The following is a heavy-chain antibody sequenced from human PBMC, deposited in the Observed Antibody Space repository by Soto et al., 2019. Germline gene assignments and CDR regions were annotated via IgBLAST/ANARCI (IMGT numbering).Heavy chain of an antibody. J-gene: IGHJ4*01. D-gene: IGHD3-10*01. Sequence: QVQLVQSGAEEKKPGASVKVSCKASGYTFSSYAMHWVRQAPGQRLEWMGWINAGNGNTKYSHKFQGRVTITRDTSASTAYMELSSLRSEDTAVYYCARGGPPIDYWGHGTLVTVSS. CDR2: INAGNGNT. CDR1: GYTFSSYA. CDR3: ARGGPPIDY. V-gene: IGHV1-3*05.